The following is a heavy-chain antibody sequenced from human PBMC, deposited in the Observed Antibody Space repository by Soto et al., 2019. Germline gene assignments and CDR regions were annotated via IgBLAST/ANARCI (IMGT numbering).Heavy chain of an antibody. J-gene: IGHJ6*02. D-gene: IGHD3-10*01. Sequence: QVQLQQWGAGLLKPSETLSLTCAVYGGSFSGYYWSWIRQPPGKGLEWIGEINHSGSTNYNPSLKSRVTISVETSKNQFSLKLSSVTAADTAVYYCARVGALWFGESTPYYYYYGMDVWGQGATVTVSS. CDR1: GGSFSGYY. CDR3: ARVGALWFGESTPYYYYYGMDV. V-gene: IGHV4-34*01. CDR2: INHSGST.